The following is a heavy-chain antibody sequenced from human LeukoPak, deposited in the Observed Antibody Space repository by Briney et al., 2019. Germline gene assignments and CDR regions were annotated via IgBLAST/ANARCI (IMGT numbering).Heavy chain of an antibody. D-gene: IGHD1-26*01. CDR2: IYYSGST. CDR1: GGSISSYY. V-gene: IGHV4-59*08. CDR3: ASTLGATLFDY. Sequence: KPSETLSLTCTVSGGSISSYYWSWIRQPPGKGLEWIGYIYYSGSTNYNPSLKSRVTISVDTSKNQFPLKLSSVTAADTAVYYCASTLGATLFDYWGQGTLVTVSS. J-gene: IGHJ4*02.